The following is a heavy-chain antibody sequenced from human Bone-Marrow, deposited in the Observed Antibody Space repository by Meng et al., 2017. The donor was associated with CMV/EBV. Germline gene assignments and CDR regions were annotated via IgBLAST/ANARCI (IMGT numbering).Heavy chain of an antibody. CDR2: ISTTSSYI. CDR3: ARDRASGQITVAGTLPGWFDP. V-gene: IGHV3-21*06. CDR1: GFTFSSYS. Sequence: GGSLRLSCAASGFTFSSYSMNWVRQAPGKGLEWVSSISTTSSYIYYTDSVKGRFTISRDNAKNSLYLQMNSLRAEDTAVYYCARDRASGQITVAGTLPGWFDPWGQGTLVTVSS. D-gene: IGHD6-19*01. J-gene: IGHJ5*02.